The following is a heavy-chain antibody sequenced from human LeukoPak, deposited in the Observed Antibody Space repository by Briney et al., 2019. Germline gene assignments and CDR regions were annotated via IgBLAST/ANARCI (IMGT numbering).Heavy chain of an antibody. V-gene: IGHV3-21*01. CDR3: ARDMTTVTTCYLHH. CDR1: GFTFSSYS. Sequence: PGGSLILHCAASGFTFSSYSMNWVRQAPGKGLEWVSSISSSSDYIYYADSVKGRFTISRDNAKNSLSLQMNSLRAEDTAVYYCARDMTTVTTCYLHHWGQGTLVTVSS. J-gene: IGHJ1*01. CDR2: ISSSSDYI. D-gene: IGHD4-17*01.